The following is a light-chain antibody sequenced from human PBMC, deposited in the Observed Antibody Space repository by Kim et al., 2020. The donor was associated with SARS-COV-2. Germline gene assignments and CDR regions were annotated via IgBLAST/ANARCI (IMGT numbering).Light chain of an antibody. J-gene: IGLJ2*01. Sequence: QSVLTQPPSASGTPGQRVTISCSGSSSNIGTNTVSWYQQLPGTAPKLLIYNNSHRPSGVLDRFSGSKSGTSASLAISGLQSEDEADYYCAAWDDSLIGVVFGGGTQLTVL. CDR3: AAWDDSLIGVV. CDR2: NNS. V-gene: IGLV1-44*01. CDR1: SSNIGTNT.